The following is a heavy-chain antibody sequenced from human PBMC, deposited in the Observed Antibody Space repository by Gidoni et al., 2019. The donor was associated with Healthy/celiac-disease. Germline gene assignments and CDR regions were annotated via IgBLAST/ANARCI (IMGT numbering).Heavy chain of an antibody. CDR2: ISGSGGST. CDR3: AKAQGGFDSSGYYYEGPLDY. V-gene: IGHV3-23*01. CDR1: GFTFSRYA. D-gene: IGHD3-22*01. Sequence: EVQLLESGGGLVQPGGSLRLSCAASGFTFSRYAMSWVRQAPGQGLECVSAISGSGGSTYYADSVKGRFTISRDNSKNTLYLQMNSLRAEDTAVYYCAKAQGGFDSSGYYYEGPLDYWGQGTLVTVSS. J-gene: IGHJ4*02.